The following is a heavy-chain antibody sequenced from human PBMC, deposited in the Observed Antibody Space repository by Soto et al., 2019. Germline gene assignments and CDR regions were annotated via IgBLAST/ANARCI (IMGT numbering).Heavy chain of an antibody. D-gene: IGHD3-9*01. J-gene: IGHJ5*02. CDR1: GGSISSGGYS. V-gene: IGHV4-30-2*01. CDR3: AIFEWGWCDP. Sequence: QLQLQESGSGLVKPSQTLSLTCAVSGGSISSGGYSWSWIRQPPGKGMEWIGYIYHSGSTYYTTSITSRVTISVDRSKNQVSLKLRSVTAADTAVYYCAIFEWGWCDPGGQGTLFTVSS. CDR2: IYHSGST.